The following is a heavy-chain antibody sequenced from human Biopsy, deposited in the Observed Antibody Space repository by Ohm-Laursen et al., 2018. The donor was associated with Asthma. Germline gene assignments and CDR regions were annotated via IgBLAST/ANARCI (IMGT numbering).Heavy chain of an antibody. V-gene: IGHV3-9*01. J-gene: IGHJ4*02. Sequence: SLGLSCTASGFVFDDYALHWVRQTPGKGLEWVSSIIWNGARVDYADAVKGRFTISRDNAKNSLYLQMNTLKTEDTAIYFCAKASSSGWSAPLDYWGQGMLVTVSS. CDR1: GFVFDDYA. CDR3: AKASSSGWSAPLDY. CDR2: IIWNGARV. D-gene: IGHD6-19*01.